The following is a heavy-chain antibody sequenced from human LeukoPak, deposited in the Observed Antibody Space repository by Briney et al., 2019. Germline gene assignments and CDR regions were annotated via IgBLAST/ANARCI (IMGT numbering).Heavy chain of an antibody. CDR2: INPNSGGT. Sequence: GASVKVSCKASGYTFTGHYMHWVRQAPGQGLEWMGWINPNSGGTNYAQKFQGRVTMTRDTSISTAYMELSRLRSDDTAVYYCARAERGYSGYDPAGYWGQGTLVTVSS. D-gene: IGHD5-12*01. CDR3: ARAERGYSGYDPAGY. J-gene: IGHJ4*02. CDR1: GYTFTGHY. V-gene: IGHV1-2*02.